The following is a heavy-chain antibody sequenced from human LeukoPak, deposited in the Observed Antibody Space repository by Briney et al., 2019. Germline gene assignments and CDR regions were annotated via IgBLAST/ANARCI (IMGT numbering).Heavy chain of an antibody. Sequence: ASVKVSCKASGGTFSSYAISWVRQAPGQGLEWMGGIIPIFGTANYAQKFQGRVTITADKSTSTAYMELSSLRSEDTAVYYCAREGECSTTSCYAVDYWGQGTLVTVSS. J-gene: IGHJ4*02. CDR3: AREGECSTTSCYAVDY. CDR2: IIPIFGTA. CDR1: GGTFSSYA. V-gene: IGHV1-69*06. D-gene: IGHD2-2*01.